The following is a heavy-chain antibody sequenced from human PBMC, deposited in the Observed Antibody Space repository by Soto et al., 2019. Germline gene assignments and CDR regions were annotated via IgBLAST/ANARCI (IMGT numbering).Heavy chain of an antibody. CDR2: ISYDGSNK. CDR3: ARDFGAPYYYYYYYGMDV. J-gene: IGHJ6*02. CDR1: GFTFSSYA. D-gene: IGHD3-10*01. Sequence: PGGSLRLSCAASGFTFSSYAMHWVRQAPGKGLEWVAVISYDGSNKYYADSVKGRFTISRDNSKNTLYLQMNSLRAEDTAVYYCARDFGAPYYYYYYYGMDVWGQGTTVTVSS. V-gene: IGHV3-30-3*01.